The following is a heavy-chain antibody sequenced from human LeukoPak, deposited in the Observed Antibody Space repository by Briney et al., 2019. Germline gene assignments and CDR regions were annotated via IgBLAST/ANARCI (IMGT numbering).Heavy chain of an antibody. CDR3: ATGRDGYNSPFDY. Sequence: ASVKVSCKVSGYTFTDYYMHWVQQAPGKGLEWMGPVDPEDGETIYAEKFQGRVTITADTSTDTAYMELSNLRSEDTAVYYCATGRDGYNSPFDYWGQGTLVTVSS. V-gene: IGHV1-69-2*01. CDR2: VDPEDGET. J-gene: IGHJ4*02. D-gene: IGHD5-24*01. CDR1: GYTFTDYY.